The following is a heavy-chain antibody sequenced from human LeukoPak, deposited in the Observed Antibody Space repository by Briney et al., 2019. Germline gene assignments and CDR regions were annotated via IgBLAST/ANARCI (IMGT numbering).Heavy chain of an antibody. Sequence: GGSLRLSCAASGFTFSEYYMSWIRQAPGKGLEWVSYISSSGDTIYYADSVKGRFTISRDNAKNSLYLQMNSLRAEDTAVYYCARVSFWGQGTMVTVSS. CDR2: ISSSGDTI. CDR1: GFTFSEYY. V-gene: IGHV3-11*01. CDR3: ARVSF. J-gene: IGHJ3*01.